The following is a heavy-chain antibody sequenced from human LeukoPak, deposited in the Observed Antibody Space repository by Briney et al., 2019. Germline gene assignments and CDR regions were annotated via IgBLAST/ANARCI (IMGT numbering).Heavy chain of an antibody. Sequence: GASVKVSCKASVYTFTGCYMHWVRQAPGQGLEWMGWINPNSGGTNYAQKFQGRVTMTRDTSISTAYMELTRLTSDDTAVYCCAREGYAGSCFDYWGQGTLVTVSS. V-gene: IGHV1-2*02. D-gene: IGHD1-26*01. J-gene: IGHJ4*02. CDR3: AREGYAGSCFDY. CDR2: INPNSGGT. CDR1: VYTFTGCY.